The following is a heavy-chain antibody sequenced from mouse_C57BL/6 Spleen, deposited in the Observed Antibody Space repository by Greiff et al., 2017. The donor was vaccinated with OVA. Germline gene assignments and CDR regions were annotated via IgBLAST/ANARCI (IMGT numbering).Heavy chain of an antibody. Sequence: EVNLVESGGGLVKPGGSLKLSCAASGFTFSSYAMSWVRQTPEKRLEWVATISDGGSYTYYPDNVKGRFTISRDNAKNNLYLQMSHLKSEDTAMYYCARDSDWGQGTTLTVSS. J-gene: IGHJ2*01. V-gene: IGHV5-4*01. CDR1: GFTFSSYA. CDR2: ISDGGSYT. CDR3: ARDSD.